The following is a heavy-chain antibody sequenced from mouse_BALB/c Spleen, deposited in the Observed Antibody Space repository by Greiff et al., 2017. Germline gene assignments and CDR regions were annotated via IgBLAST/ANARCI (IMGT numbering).Heavy chain of an antibody. CDR3: AREKGKAYDGYYSAWFAY. Sequence: EVQLVESGGDLVKPGGSLKLSCAASGFTFSSYGMSWVRQTPDKRLEWVATISSGGSYTYYPDSVKGRFTISRDNAKNTLYLQMSSLKSEDTAMYYCAREKGKAYDGYYSAWFAYWGQGTLVTVSA. J-gene: IGHJ3*01. D-gene: IGHD2-3*01. CDR1: GFTFSSYG. V-gene: IGHV5-6*01. CDR2: ISSGGSYT.